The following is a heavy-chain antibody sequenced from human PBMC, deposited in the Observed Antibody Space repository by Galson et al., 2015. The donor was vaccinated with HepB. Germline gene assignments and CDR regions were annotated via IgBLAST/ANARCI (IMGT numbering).Heavy chain of an antibody. CDR3: ARVSGGGDSCYSLSGRGCWFDP. D-gene: IGHD2-15*01. CDR2: TYYRSKWYD. Sequence: CAISGDSVSSNSAAWNWIRQSPSRGLEWLGRTYYRSKWYDDYAVSVKSRITINPDTSKNQFSLQLSSVTPEDTAVYYCARVSGGGDSCYSLSGRGCWFDPWGQGTLVTVSS. V-gene: IGHV6-1*01. J-gene: IGHJ5*02. CDR1: GDSVSSNSAA.